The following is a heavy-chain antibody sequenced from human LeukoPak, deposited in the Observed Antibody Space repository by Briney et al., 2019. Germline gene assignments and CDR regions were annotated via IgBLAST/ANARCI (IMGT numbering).Heavy chain of an antibody. CDR2: IYYSGST. V-gene: IGHV4-59*08. CDR1: GGSISSYY. D-gene: IGHD3-22*01. Sequence: PSETLSLTCTVSGGSISSYYWSWIRQPPGKGLEWIGYIYYSGSTNYNPSLKSRVTISVDTSKNQFSLKLSSVTAADTAVYYCARRHYDSSGRDDAFDIWGQGTMVTVSS. J-gene: IGHJ3*02. CDR3: ARRHYDSSGRDDAFDI.